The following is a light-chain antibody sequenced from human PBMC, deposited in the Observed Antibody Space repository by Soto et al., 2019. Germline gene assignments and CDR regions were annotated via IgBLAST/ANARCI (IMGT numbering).Light chain of an antibody. CDR3: SSYTGSSTYVV. V-gene: IGLV2-14*01. Sequence: QSALTQPASVSGSPGQSITISCTGTSSDVGGYNYVSWYQQHPGKAPKLMIYDDSNRPSGVSNRFSGSKSGNTASLTISGLQAEDEADYYCSSYTGSSTYVVFGGGTKLPVL. CDR1: SSDVGGYNY. J-gene: IGLJ2*01. CDR2: DDS.